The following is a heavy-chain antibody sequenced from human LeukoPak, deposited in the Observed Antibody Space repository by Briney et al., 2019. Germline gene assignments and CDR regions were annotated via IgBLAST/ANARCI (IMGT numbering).Heavy chain of an antibody. CDR1: KYTFTGYF. CDR2: INPNSGGT. Sequence: ASVKVSCKASKYTFTGYFIHWVRQAPGQGLEWMGWINPNSGGTTYAQKFQGRVTMTTDTSISTAYMELSRLRSDDTAVYYCAREASYYYGSGNWFDPWGQGTLVTVSS. J-gene: IGHJ5*02. V-gene: IGHV1-2*02. CDR3: AREASYYYGSGNWFDP. D-gene: IGHD3-10*01.